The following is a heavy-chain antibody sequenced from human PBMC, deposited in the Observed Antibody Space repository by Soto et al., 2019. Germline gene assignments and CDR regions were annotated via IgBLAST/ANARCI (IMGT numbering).Heavy chain of an antibody. J-gene: IGHJ4*02. CDR2: INAGSGDT. D-gene: IGHD6-13*01. CDR1: GYTFINYA. Sequence: QVQLVQSGAEVKKPGASVKVSCKASGYTFINYAIHWVRQAPGQRLEWMGWINAGSGDTKYSHKFQGRGTITRDTSATTAYMELSSLRAEDTAVYYCATTAASGTAYRYWGQGTLVTVSS. V-gene: IGHV1-3*01. CDR3: ATTAASGTAYRY.